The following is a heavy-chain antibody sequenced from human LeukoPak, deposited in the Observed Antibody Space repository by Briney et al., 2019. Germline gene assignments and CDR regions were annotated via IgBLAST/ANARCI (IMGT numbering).Heavy chain of an antibody. CDR1: GYSFTNYW. CDR2: IYPGDSDT. D-gene: IGHD2-2*01. CDR3: GRRKFGSSSVSGMDV. J-gene: IGHJ6*02. V-gene: IGHV5-51*01. Sequence: GESPKISCKGSGYSFTNYWIGWVRQMPGKGLEWMGIIYPGDSDTRYSPSFQGQVTISADKSISTAYLQWSSLKASDTAMYYCGRRKFGSSSVSGMDVWGQGTTVTVS.